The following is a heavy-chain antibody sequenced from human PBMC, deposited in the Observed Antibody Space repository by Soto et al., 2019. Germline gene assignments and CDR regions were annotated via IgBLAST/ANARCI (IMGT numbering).Heavy chain of an antibody. V-gene: IGHV3-23*01. CDR1: GFTFSSYA. CDR2: ISGSGGST. D-gene: IGHD4-17*01. J-gene: IGHJ6*02. Sequence: EVQLLESGGGLVQPGGSLRLSCAASGFTFSSYAMSWVRQAPGKGLEWVSAISGSGGSTYYADSVKGRFTISRDNSQNPLYLQMNRLSAEDTDVYYCAKVYYGSPGTTVTVNGMDVWGQGTTVTVSS. CDR3: AKVYYGSPGTTVTVNGMDV.